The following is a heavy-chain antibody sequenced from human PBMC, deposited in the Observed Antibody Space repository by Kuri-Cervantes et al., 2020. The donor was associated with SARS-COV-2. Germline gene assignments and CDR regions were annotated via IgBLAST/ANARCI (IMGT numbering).Heavy chain of an antibody. CDR2: IWYDGSNK. J-gene: IGHJ4*02. Sequence: GGSLRLSCAASGFTFSSYGMHWVRQAPGKGLEWVAVIWYDGSNKYYADSVKGRFTISRDNSKNTLYLQMNSLRAEDTAVYYCARDHSFYDSSGYYADFDYWGQGTLVTVSS. D-gene: IGHD3-22*01. CDR1: GFTFSSYG. CDR3: ARDHSFYDSSGYYADFDY. V-gene: IGHV3-33*01.